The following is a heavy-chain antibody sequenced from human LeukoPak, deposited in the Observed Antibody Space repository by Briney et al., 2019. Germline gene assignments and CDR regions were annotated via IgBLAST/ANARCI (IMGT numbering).Heavy chain of an antibody. CDR1: GFTFSSYA. V-gene: IGHV3-23*01. CDR2: TSGSGRNT. D-gene: IGHD3-10*01. CDR3: AKDRYYYGSGVVSAYFDS. J-gene: IGHJ4*02. Sequence: GGPLRLSCAASGFTFSSYAMSWLRQAPEKGLEWVSDTSGSGRNTDYADSVRGRFTVSRDNSRNTIYLQLSSLRAEDTAIYYCAKDRYYYGSGVVSAYFDSWGQGTMVTVSS.